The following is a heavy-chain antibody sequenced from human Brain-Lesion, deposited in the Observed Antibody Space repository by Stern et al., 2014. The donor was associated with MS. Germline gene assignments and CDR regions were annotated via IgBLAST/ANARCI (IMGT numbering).Heavy chain of an antibody. J-gene: IGHJ5*02. V-gene: IGHV4-39*01. D-gene: IGHD2-15*01. CDR3: AGEEDIRYCSGGSCTGNWFDP. CDR2: IYYSGNT. CDR1: GGSVSSTSYA. Sequence: VQLVESGPGLVKPSETLSLTCTVAGGSVSSTSYAWAWIRQPPGKGLEWIGTIYYSGNTYSSPSLKSRLTISLDTSKNQFSLQLRSGTAADTAVYYCAGEEDIRYCSGGSCTGNWFDPWGQGTLVTVSS.